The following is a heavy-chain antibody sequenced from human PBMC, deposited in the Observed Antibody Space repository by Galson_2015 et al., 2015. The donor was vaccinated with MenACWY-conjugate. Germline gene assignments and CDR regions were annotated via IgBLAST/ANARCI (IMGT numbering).Heavy chain of an antibody. J-gene: IGHJ4*02. V-gene: IGHV3-33*01. Sequence: SLRLSCAASGFTFSSYGMHWVRQAPGKGLEWVAVIWYDGSKKYYADSVKGRFTISRDNSKNTLYLQMNSLRAEDTAVYYCARDGGSLLWFGEAPYYFDYWGQGTLVTVSS. CDR2: IWYDGSKK. D-gene: IGHD3-10*01. CDR3: ARDGGSLLWFGEAPYYFDY. CDR1: GFTFSSYG.